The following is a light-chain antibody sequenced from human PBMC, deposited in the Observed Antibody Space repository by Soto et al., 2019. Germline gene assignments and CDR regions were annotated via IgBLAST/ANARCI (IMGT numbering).Light chain of an antibody. V-gene: IGKV3-20*01. CDR1: QTVSSRF. CDR3: QQYATSPLT. CDR2: GAL. Sequence: EIVFTQSPGTPSLSPGERATLSCRASQTVSSRFLACYQQKPGQAPRLLIYGALSRATGIPDRFSGSGSGTDFTLTISRLEPEDFALYYCQQYATSPLTFGGGTKVDI. J-gene: IGKJ4*01.